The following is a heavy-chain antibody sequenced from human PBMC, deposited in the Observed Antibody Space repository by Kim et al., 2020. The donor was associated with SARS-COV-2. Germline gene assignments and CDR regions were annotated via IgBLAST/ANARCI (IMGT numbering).Heavy chain of an antibody. D-gene: IGHD2-2*01. CDR3: ARDLLYCSSTSCYEGTRGYYYYYGMDV. V-gene: IGHV6-1*01. CDR2: TYYRSKWYN. J-gene: IGHJ6*02. Sequence: SQTLSLTCAISGDSVSSYSAAWNWIRQSPSRGLEWLGRTYYRSKWYNDYAVSVKSRITINPDTSKNQFSLQLNSVTPEDTSVYYCARDLLYCSSTSCYEGTRGYYYYYGMDVWGQVTTVTVSS. CDR1: GDSVSSYSAA.